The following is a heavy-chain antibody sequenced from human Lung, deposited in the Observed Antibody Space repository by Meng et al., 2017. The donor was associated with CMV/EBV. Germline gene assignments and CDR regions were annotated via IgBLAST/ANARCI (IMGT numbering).Heavy chain of an antibody. Sequence: SXXVSXKVSGGIFSSSAISWVRQAPGQGLEWMGRIIPLLDITNYAPNFQGRVTMTRDTSISTAYMELSRLRSDDTAVYYCARDFFGELLGWFDPWGQGTLVTVSS. D-gene: IGHD1-26*01. J-gene: IGHJ5*02. V-gene: IGHV1-69*04. CDR1: GGIFSSSA. CDR2: IIPLLDIT. CDR3: ARDFFGELLGWFDP.